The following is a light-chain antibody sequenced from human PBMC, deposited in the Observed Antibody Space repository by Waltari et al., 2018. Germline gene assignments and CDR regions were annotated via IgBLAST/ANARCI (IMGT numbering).Light chain of an antibody. Sequence: QTVETQEPSLSVSPGGTVTLTCALSSGSISTTSYPSWYHQSPGQTPRTLVYKTSTLSPGDPDRVSGAPRGNNAGLTITGAQAEDESDYWCLLYMGSGIWVFGGVTKLTVL. CDR3: LLYMGSGIWV. CDR2: KTS. J-gene: IGLJ3*02. CDR1: SGSISTTSY. V-gene: IGLV8-61*01.